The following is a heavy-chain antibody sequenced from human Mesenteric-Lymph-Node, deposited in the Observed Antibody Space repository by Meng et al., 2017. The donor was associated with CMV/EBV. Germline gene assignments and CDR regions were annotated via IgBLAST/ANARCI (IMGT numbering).Heavy chain of an antibody. CDR2: IYDSGST. CDR1: SSSSGGHS. D-gene: IGHD3-22*01. V-gene: IGHV4-30-2*01. J-gene: IGHJ4*02. Sequence: SSSSGGHSWNWIRQPPGQGLEWIGYIYDSGSTYYNASLKSRVTISADRSKNQFSLKLSSVTAADTAVYYCASYYYDSSGYYNLFDYWGQGALVTVSS. CDR3: ASYYYDSSGYYNLFDY.